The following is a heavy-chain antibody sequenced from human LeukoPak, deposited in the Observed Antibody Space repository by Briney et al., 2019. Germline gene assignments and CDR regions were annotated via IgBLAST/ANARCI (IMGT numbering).Heavy chain of an antibody. Sequence: SQTLSLTCTVSGGSISSGGYYWSWIRQHPGKGLEWIGYIYYSGSTYYNPSLKGRVTISVDTSKNQFSLKLSSVTAADTAVYYCARGLEDIVVVPAAIGWFDPWGQGTLVTVSS. CDR3: ARGLEDIVVVPAAIGWFDP. CDR2: IYYSGST. J-gene: IGHJ5*02. V-gene: IGHV4-31*03. CDR1: GGSISSGGYY. D-gene: IGHD2-2*02.